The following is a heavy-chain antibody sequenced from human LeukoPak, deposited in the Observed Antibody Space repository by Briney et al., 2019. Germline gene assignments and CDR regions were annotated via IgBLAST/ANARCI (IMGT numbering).Heavy chain of an antibody. CDR2: ISSSSSYI. Sequence: GGSLRLSCAASGFTFSSYSMNWVRQAPGEGLEWVSSISSSSSYIYYADSVKGRFTISRDNAKNSLYLQMNSLRAEDTAVYYCARDLKQLDDYWGQGTLVTVSS. J-gene: IGHJ4*02. CDR1: GFTFSSYS. CDR3: ARDLKQLDDY. V-gene: IGHV3-21*01. D-gene: IGHD6-6*01.